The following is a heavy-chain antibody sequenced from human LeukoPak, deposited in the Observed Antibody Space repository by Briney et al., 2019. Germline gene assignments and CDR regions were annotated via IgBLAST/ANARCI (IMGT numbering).Heavy chain of an antibody. CDR3: ARAIPYDFWSGYSLGYYYYGMDV. CDR2: IWYDGSNK. J-gene: IGHJ6*02. V-gene: IGHV3-33*01. CDR1: GFTFSSYG. Sequence: GGSLRLSCAASGFTFSSYGMHWVRQAPGKGLEWVAVIWYDGSNKYYADSVKGRFTISRDNSKNTLYLQMNSLRAEDTAVYYCARAIPYDFWSGYSLGYYYYGMDVWGQGTTVTVSS. D-gene: IGHD3-3*01.